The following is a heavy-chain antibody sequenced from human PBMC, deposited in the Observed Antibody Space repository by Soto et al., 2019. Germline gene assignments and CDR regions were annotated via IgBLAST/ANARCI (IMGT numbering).Heavy chain of an antibody. J-gene: IGHJ6*02. D-gene: IGHD6-19*01. V-gene: IGHV1-3*01. Sequence: ASVKVSCKASGYTFTSYAMHWVRQAPGQRLEWMGWINAGNGNTKYSQKFQGRVTITRDTSASTAYMELSSLRSEDTAVYYCARDSSGYYYYGMDFWGQGTTVTVSS. CDR2: INAGNGNT. CDR1: GYTFTSYA. CDR3: ARDSSGYYYYGMDF.